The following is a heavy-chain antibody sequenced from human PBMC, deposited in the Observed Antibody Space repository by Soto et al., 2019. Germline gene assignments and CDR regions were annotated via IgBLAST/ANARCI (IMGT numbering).Heavy chain of an antibody. D-gene: IGHD2-8*01. Sequence: TLSLTCPVSGVSISSGGYYWSWIRQHPGKGLEWIGYIYYSGSTYYNPSLKSRVTISVDTSKKQFSLKLSSVTAADTAVYYCASGTIDDAFDIWGQGTMVTVSS. J-gene: IGHJ3*02. V-gene: IGHV4-31*03. CDR1: GVSISSGGYY. CDR3: ASGTIDDAFDI. CDR2: IYYSGST.